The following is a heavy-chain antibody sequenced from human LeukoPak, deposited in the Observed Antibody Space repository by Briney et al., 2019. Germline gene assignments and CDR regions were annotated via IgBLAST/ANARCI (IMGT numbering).Heavy chain of an antibody. CDR2: ISGSSAYI. V-gene: IGHV3-21*01. CDR1: GFTFTSYI. Sequence: GGSLRLSCAASGFTFTSYIMHWVRQAPGKGLEWVSSISGSSAYIYYADSVKGRFTISRDNAKNSLYLQMNSLRAEDTAVYYCARPYSSGTSAFDYWGQGTLVTVSS. CDR3: ARPYSSGTSAFDY. J-gene: IGHJ4*02. D-gene: IGHD6-19*01.